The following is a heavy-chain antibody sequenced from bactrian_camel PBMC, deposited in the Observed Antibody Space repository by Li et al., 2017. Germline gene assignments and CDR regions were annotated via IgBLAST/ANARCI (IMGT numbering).Heavy chain of an antibody. Sequence: VQLVESGGGSVQAGESLRLSCTAPGFSANGCGIDWFRQAAGKPRQWIVSTGADGSTVYADSVKGRFAISRDNAKNAVYLQMNNLQSEDTALYYCAAHRYYCGYNYWGQGTQVTVS. J-gene: IGHJ4*01. V-gene: IGHV3S10*01. D-gene: IGHD3*01. CDR2: TGADGST. CDR1: GFSANGCG. CDR3: AAHRYYCGYNY.